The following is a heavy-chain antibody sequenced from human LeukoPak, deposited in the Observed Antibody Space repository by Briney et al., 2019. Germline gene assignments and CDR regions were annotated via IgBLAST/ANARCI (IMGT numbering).Heavy chain of an antibody. V-gene: IGHV4-34*01. CDR2: INHSGSA. J-gene: IGHJ4*02. CDR3: ARARGDYYDSSGYYSAFDY. CDR1: GGPFSGYY. Sequence: FETLSLTCAVYGGPFSGYYWSWIRQPPGKGLEWIGEINHSGSANYNPSLKSRVTISVDMSKNQFSLKLSSVTAADTAVYYCARARGDYYDSSGYYSAFDYWGQGTLVTVAS. D-gene: IGHD3-22*01.